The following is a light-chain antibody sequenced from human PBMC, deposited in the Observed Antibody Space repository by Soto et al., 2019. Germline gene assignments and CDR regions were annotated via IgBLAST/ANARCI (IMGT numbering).Light chain of an antibody. V-gene: IGKV3-15*01. CDR1: QSVRTK. J-gene: IGKJ5*01. CDR3: QQYYNWPRT. CDR2: GAS. Sequence: EIVMTQSPDTLYVSPGEGATLSCRASQSVRTKLAWYQQKAGQAPRLLIYGASTRATGIPDRFSGSGSGTEFTLTISSLQSEDCAVYYCQQYYNWPRTFGQGTRLEIK.